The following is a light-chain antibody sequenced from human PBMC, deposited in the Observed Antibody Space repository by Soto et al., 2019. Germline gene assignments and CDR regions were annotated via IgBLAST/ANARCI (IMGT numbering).Light chain of an antibody. Sequence: IVLTQSPGTLSLSPGQRATLSCRASQSIRSNSLAWYQQRPGQAPRLLIYGASSRATGIPDRFSGGGSGTDFTLTISSLQSEDFAVYYCQQYNNWPWTFGQGTKV. CDR1: QSIRSNS. CDR2: GAS. V-gene: IGKV3-20*01. J-gene: IGKJ1*01. CDR3: QQYNNWPWT.